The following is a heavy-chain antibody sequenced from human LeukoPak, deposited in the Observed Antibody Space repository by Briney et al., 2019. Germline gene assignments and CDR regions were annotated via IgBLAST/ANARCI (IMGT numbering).Heavy chain of an antibody. CDR3: AREWGFGYCSSTSCPNYMDV. CDR2: INPNSGGT. Sequence: GASVKVSCKASGYTFTGYCMHWVRQAPGQGLEWMGWINPNSGGTNYAQKFQGRVTMTRDTSISTAYMELSSLRSDDTAVYYCAREWGFGYCSSTSCPNYMDVWGQGTTVTVSS. J-gene: IGHJ6*02. V-gene: IGHV1-2*02. CDR1: GYTFTGYC. D-gene: IGHD2-2*01.